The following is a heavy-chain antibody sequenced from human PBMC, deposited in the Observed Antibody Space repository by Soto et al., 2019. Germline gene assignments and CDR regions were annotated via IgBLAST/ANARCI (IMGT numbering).Heavy chain of an antibody. D-gene: IGHD2-15*01. Sequence: SETLSLTCTVSGDSITSYYWSWIRQPPGRGLEWIGYIYDSGSTNYNPSLKSRVTISVDTSENQFSLRLSSVTAADTAVYYCARGLEGCKGRSCYLTGFDLWVKGTLVTVSS. J-gene: IGHJ5*02. V-gene: IGHV4-59*01. CDR2: IYDSGST. CDR1: GDSITSYY. CDR3: ARGLEGCKGRSCYLTGFDL.